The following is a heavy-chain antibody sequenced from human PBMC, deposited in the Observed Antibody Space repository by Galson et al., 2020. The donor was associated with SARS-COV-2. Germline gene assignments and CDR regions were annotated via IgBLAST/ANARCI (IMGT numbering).Heavy chain of an antibody. CDR1: GFTFDDYG. CDR3: ARESGYGDYGRLYYYYGMDV. Sequence: LSLTCAASGFTFDDYGMSWVRQAPGKGLEWVSGINWNGGSTGYADSVKGRFTISRDNAKNSLYLQMNSLRAEDTALYYCARESGYGDYGRLYYYYGMDVWGQGTTVTVSS. CDR2: INWNGGST. J-gene: IGHJ6*02. V-gene: IGHV3-20*04. D-gene: IGHD4-17*01.